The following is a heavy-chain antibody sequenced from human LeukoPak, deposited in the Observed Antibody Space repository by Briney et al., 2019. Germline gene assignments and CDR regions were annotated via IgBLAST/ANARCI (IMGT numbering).Heavy chain of an antibody. CDR2: INAGNGNT. V-gene: IGHV1-3*01. Sequence: ASVKVSCKASGYTFTSYAMHWVRQAPGQGLEWMGWINAGNGNTKYSQKFQGRVTITRDTSASTAYMELSSLRPEDTAVYYCARDLRSGQWLVEDAFDIWGQGTVVTVSS. CDR1: GYTFTSYA. CDR3: ARDLRSGQWLVEDAFDI. J-gene: IGHJ3*02. D-gene: IGHD6-19*01.